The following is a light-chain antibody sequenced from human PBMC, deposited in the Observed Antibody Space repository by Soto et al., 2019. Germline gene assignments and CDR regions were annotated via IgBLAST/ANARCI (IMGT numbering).Light chain of an antibody. J-gene: IGKJ3*01. Sequence: DMQMTQSPSSLSASVGDRVTITCQASQDVYIYLNWYQQTPGKVPKLLIYDASKLEARVSSRFTGSGSGTHFSLTISSLQPEDTGIYYCQEYAVVPRFGPGTRVNIK. V-gene: IGKV1-33*01. CDR2: DAS. CDR1: QDVYIY. CDR3: QEYAVVPR.